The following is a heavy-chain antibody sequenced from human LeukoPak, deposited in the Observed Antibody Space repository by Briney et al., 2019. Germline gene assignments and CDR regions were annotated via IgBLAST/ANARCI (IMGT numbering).Heavy chain of an antibody. CDR1: GFDFSRYV. D-gene: IGHD2/OR15-2a*01. CDR3: AKGMHPFTFLSGSFYFDS. Sequence: GGSLRLSCAASGFDFSRYVMTWVRQAPGKGLEWVSLIQFDGSNQYYADSVKGRFTISRDNSKNTLFLQLNSLRPDDTAVYYCAKGMHPFTFLSGSFYFDSWGQGTLVTVSS. CDR2: IQFDGSNQ. J-gene: IGHJ4*02. V-gene: IGHV3-30*02.